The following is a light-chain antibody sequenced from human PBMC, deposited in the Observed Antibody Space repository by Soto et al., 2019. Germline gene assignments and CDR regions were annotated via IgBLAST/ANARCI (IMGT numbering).Light chain of an antibody. CDR2: DAS. Sequence: DIPMTQSPSTLSASVGDRVTITCRASQTITNRLAWYQQKPGKAPKVLIYDASNLEAGVPSRFSGSGSGTEFFLSISSLQPDDFATYWCQHYGGLWTFGQGTKVE. CDR3: QHYGGLWT. V-gene: IGKV1-5*01. J-gene: IGKJ1*01. CDR1: QTITNR.